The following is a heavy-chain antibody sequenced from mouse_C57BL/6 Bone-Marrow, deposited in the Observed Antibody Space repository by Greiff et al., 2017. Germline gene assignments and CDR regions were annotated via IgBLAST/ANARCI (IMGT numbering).Heavy chain of an antibody. J-gene: IGHJ2*01. CDR1: GYAFTNYL. CDR3: ARALLFFDY. Sequence: QVQLQQSGAELVRPGTSVKVSCKASGYAFTNYLIEWVKQRPGQGLEWIGVINPGSGGTNYNEKFKGKATLTADKSSSTAYMQLSSLTSEDSAVYFCARALLFFDYWGQGTTLTVSS. V-gene: IGHV1-54*01. D-gene: IGHD2-10*01. CDR2: INPGSGGT.